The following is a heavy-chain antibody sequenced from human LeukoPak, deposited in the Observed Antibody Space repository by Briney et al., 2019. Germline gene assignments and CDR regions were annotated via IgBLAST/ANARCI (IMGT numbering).Heavy chain of an antibody. J-gene: IGHJ3*02. D-gene: IGHD3-3*01. CDR2: INPNSGGT. CDR1: GYTFTGYY. Sequence: ASVKVSCKASGYTFTGYYMHWVRQAPGQGLEWMGWINPNSGGTNYAQKFQGRVTMTRDTSISTAYMELSRLRSDDTAVYYCARVTDFGVVIKSAFDIWGQGTMVTVSS. CDR3: ARVTDFGVVIKSAFDI. V-gene: IGHV1-2*02.